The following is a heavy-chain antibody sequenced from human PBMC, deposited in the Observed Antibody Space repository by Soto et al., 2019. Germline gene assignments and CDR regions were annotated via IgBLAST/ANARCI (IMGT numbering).Heavy chain of an antibody. Sequence: QVQPVQSGAEVKKPGSSVKVSCKASGGTFSSYAISWVRQAPGQGLEWMGGIIPIVGTGNYAQNFQGRVTISADESTSTAYMELSSLKSEDTAMYYCARDLRAAGRPGMDVWGQGTLVTVSS. V-gene: IGHV1-69*01. CDR1: GGTFSSYA. CDR3: ARDLRAAGRPGMDV. J-gene: IGHJ6*02. D-gene: IGHD6-13*01. CDR2: IIPIVGTG.